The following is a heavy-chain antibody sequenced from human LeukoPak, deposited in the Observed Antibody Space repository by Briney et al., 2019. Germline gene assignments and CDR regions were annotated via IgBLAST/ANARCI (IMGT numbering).Heavy chain of an antibody. J-gene: IGHJ6*02. D-gene: IGHD2-15*01. V-gene: IGHV3-30-3*01. CDR2: ISYDGSNK. CDR1: GFTFSSYA. CDR3: AREDCSGGSCYYYYGMDV. Sequence: GGSLRLSCAASGFTFSSYAMSWVRQAPGKGLEWVAVISYDGSNKYYADSVKGRFTISRDNSKNTLYLQMNSLRAEDTAVYYCAREDCSGGSCYYYYGMDVWGQGTTVTVSS.